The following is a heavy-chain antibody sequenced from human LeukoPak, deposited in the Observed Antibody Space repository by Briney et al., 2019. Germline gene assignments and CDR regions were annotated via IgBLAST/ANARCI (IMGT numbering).Heavy chain of an antibody. V-gene: IGHV3-30-3*01. CDR3: VRENYGDYYFDY. Sequence: GRSLRLSCAASGFTFSSYAMHWVRQAPGKGLEWEADISYDGSNKYYAGSVKGRFTISRDNPKNTLYLQMNSLRAEDTAVYYCVRENYGDYYFDYWGQGTLVTVSS. J-gene: IGHJ4*02. CDR2: ISYDGSNK. CDR1: GFTFSSYA. D-gene: IGHD4-17*01.